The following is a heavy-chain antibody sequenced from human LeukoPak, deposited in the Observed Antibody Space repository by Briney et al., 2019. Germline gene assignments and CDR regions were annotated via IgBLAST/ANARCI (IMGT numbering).Heavy chain of an antibody. D-gene: IGHD6-19*01. CDR1: GGSISSGGYY. CDR3: ARHSDSIAVAGKWYFDL. Sequence: SQTLSLTCTVSGGSISSGGYYWSWIRQHPGKGLEWIGYICYSGSTYYNPSLKSRVTISVDTSKNQFSLKLSSVTAADTAVYYCARHSDSIAVAGKWYFDLWGRGTLVTVSS. V-gene: IGHV4-31*03. J-gene: IGHJ2*01. CDR2: ICYSGST.